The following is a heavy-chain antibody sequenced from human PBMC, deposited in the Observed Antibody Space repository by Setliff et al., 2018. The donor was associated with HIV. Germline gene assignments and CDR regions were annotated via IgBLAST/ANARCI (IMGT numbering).Heavy chain of an antibody. D-gene: IGHD3-3*01. Sequence: PSETLSLTCTASGGSISSHYWSWIRQPPGKGLEWIGHIYTSGSTNYNPSLKSRVTMSVGTSKNQFSLKLSSVTAADTAVYYCARCYYNFWSGYPLDYMDVWGKGTTVTVSS. J-gene: IGHJ6*03. V-gene: IGHV4-4*08. CDR3: ARCYYNFWSGYPLDYMDV. CDR2: IYTSGST. CDR1: GGSISSHY.